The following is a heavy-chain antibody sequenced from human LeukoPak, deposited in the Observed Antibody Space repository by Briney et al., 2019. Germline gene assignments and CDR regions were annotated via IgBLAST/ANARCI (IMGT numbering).Heavy chain of an antibody. CDR1: GFSASNSY. Sequence: PGGSLRLSCAASGFSASNSYMSWVRQAPGKGLEWVSLIYSGGNTYYTDSVKGRFTISRDNAKNSLYLQMNSLRAEDTAVYYCARSRVKYYYGSGSYYFDYWGQGTLVTVSS. D-gene: IGHD3-10*01. V-gene: IGHV3-53*01. CDR3: ARSRVKYYYGSGSYYFDY. J-gene: IGHJ4*02. CDR2: IYSGGNT.